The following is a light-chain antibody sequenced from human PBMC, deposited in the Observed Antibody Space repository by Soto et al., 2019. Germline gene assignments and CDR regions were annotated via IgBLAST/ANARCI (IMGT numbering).Light chain of an antibody. V-gene: IGLV2-14*01. Sequence: QSVLTQPASVSGSPGQSITISCTGTSSDVGGYNYVSWYQQHPGKAPKLMIYDVSNQPSGVSNRFSGSKSGNTASLTISGLQAEDEADYYCSSYTSSSTRVFGTGTKVTVL. CDR1: SSDVGGYNY. CDR3: SSYTSSSTRV. CDR2: DVS. J-gene: IGLJ1*01.